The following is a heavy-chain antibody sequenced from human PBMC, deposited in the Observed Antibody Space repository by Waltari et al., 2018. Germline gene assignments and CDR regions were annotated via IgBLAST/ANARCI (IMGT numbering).Heavy chain of an antibody. CDR1: GGSISRGDYY. D-gene: IGHD3-3*01. CDR3: ARARIDTIFGVVIPFDY. CDR2: IYYSGST. Sequence: QVQLQESGPGLVKPSQTLSLTGTVSGGSISRGDYYRSWIRQPPGKVLVWIGYIYYSGSTYYNPSLKSRVTISVDTSKNQFSLKLSSVTAADTAVYYCARARIDTIFGVVIPFDYWGQGTLVTVSS. J-gene: IGHJ4*02. V-gene: IGHV4-30-4*08.